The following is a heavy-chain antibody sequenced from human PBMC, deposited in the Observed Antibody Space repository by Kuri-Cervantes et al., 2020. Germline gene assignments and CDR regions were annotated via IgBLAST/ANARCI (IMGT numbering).Heavy chain of an antibody. V-gene: IGHV3-11*04. CDR3: ARGLWVAAAGTLFDY. J-gene: IGHJ4*02. Sequence: GESLKISCAASGFTFSDYYMSWIRQAPGKGLEWVSYISSSGSTIYYADSVKGRFTISRDNAKNSLYLQMNSLRDEDTAVYYCARGLWVAAAGTLFDYWGQGTRVTVSS. CDR2: ISSSGSTI. CDR1: GFTFSDYY. D-gene: IGHD6-13*01.